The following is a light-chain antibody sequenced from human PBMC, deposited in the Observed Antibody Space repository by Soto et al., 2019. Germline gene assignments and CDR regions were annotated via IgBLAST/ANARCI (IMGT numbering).Light chain of an antibody. V-gene: IGLV1-40*01. CDR2: GNS. J-gene: IGLJ1*01. CDR3: QSYDSSLTALYV. Sequence: QSALTQPPSVSGAPGQRVTISCTGSSSNIGAGYGVQWYQQLPGTAPKLLMYGNSNRPSGVPDRFSGSKSGTSASLAITGLQAEDEADYYCQSYDSSLTALYVFGIGTKVTVL. CDR1: SSNIGAGYG.